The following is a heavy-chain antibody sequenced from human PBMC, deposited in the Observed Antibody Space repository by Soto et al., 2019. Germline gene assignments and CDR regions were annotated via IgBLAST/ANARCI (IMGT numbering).Heavy chain of an antibody. Sequence: SVKVSCKASGGTFSSYAISWVRQAPGQGLEWMGGIIPIFGTANYAQKFQGRVTITADESTSTAYMELSSLRSGDTAVYYCARDVIAAAGTAGWGQGTLVTVSS. CDR1: GGTFSSYA. CDR3: ARDVIAAAGTAG. V-gene: IGHV1-69*13. D-gene: IGHD6-13*01. J-gene: IGHJ4*02. CDR2: IIPIFGTA.